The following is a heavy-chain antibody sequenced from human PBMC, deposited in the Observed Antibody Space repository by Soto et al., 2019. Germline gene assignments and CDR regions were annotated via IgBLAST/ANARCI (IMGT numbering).Heavy chain of an antibody. Sequence: GGSLRLSCAASGFTFSSYGMHWVRQAPGKGLEWVAVIWYDGSNKYYADSVKGRFTISRDNSKNTLYLQMNSLRAEDTAVYYCARWVVWGTDYYYGMDVWGQGTTVTVSS. CDR2: IWYDGSNK. CDR3: ARWVVWGTDYYYGMDV. J-gene: IGHJ6*02. D-gene: IGHD3-16*01. CDR1: GFTFSSYG. V-gene: IGHV3-33*01.